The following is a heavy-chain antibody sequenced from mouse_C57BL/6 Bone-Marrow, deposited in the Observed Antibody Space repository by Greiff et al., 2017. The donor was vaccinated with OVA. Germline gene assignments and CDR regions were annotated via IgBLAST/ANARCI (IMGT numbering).Heavy chain of an antibody. V-gene: IGHV3-6*01. CDR2: ISYDGSN. J-gene: IGHJ3*01. CDR1: GYSITSGYY. CDR3: ARGTWFAY. Sequence: EVQLQESGPGLVKPSQSLSFTCSVTGYSITSGYYWNWIRQFPGNKLEWMGYISYDGSNNYNPSLKNRISITRDTSKNQFSLKLNSVTTEDTATYYCARGTWFAYWGQGTLVTVSA.